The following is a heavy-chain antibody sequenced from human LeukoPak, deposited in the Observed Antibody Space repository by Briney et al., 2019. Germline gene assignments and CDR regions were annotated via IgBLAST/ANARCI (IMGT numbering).Heavy chain of an antibody. CDR1: GGSFSGYY. Sequence: SETLSLTCSVYGGSFSGYYWSWIRQPSGKGLEWIGEVHYSGSANYNPSLKSRVTISVDTSKNQFSLTLTSVTAADTAVYYCVRGQFFFAFWGRGTPVTVSS. V-gene: IGHV4-34*01. D-gene: IGHD5-24*01. J-gene: IGHJ2*01. CDR3: VRGQFFFAF. CDR2: VHYSGSA.